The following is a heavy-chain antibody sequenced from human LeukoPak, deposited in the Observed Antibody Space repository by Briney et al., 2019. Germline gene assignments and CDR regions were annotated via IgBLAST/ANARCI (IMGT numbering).Heavy chain of an antibody. J-gene: IGHJ4*02. CDR1: SGSVSSGSYY. Sequence: SETLSLTCTVSSGSVSSGSYYWSWIRQPPGKGLEWIGYIYYSGSTNYNPSLKSRVTISVDTSKNQFSLKLSSVTAADTAVYYCARDSSSWYFYFDYWGQGTLVTVSS. CDR3: ARDSSSWYFYFDY. CDR2: IYYSGST. V-gene: IGHV4-61*01. D-gene: IGHD6-13*01.